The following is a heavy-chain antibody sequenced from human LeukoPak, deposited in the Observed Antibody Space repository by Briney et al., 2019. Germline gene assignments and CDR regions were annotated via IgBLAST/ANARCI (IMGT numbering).Heavy chain of an antibody. D-gene: IGHD3-3*01. J-gene: IGHJ6*02. CDR3: ASDYDFWSGSHYYYYYGMDV. CDR2: ISYDRSNK. V-gene: IGHV3-30-3*01. CDR1: GFTFSSYA. Sequence: GRSLRLSCAASGFTFSSYAMHWVRQAPGKGLEWVAVISYDRSNKYYADSVKGRFTISRDNSKNTLYLQMNSLRAEDTAVYYCASDYDFWSGSHYYYYYGMDVWGQGTTVTVSS.